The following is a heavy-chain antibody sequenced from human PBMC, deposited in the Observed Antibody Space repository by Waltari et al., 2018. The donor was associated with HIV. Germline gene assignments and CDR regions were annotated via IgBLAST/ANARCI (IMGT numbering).Heavy chain of an antibody. J-gene: IGHJ3*02. CDR3: ARDMSYDTSGYPHLGAFDI. D-gene: IGHD3-22*01. CDR2: INHSGST. Sequence: QVQLQQWGAGLLKPSETLSLTCAVYGGSFSIYYWSWIRQPPGKGLEWIGEINHSGSTNYNPSLKSRVTISVDTSKNQFSLRLTSVTAADTAVYYCARDMSYDTSGYPHLGAFDIWGQGTMVTVSS. CDR1: GGSFSIYY. V-gene: IGHV4-34*01.